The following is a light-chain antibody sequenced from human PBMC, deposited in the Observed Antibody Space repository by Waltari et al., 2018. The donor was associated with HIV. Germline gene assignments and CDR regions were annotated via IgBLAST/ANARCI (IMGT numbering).Light chain of an antibody. Sequence: QPALTQPRSLSGSPGQSVPFSCPGTSSEVGSYHYVSWYQHHPGKAPNLILYDVSERPSGVPDRFSGSKSGNTASLTISGLQAEDEADYYCCSYAGTYTFVVFGGGTKLTVL. J-gene: IGLJ2*01. CDR1: SSEVGSYHY. V-gene: IGLV2-11*01. CDR3: CSYAGTYTFVV. CDR2: DVS.